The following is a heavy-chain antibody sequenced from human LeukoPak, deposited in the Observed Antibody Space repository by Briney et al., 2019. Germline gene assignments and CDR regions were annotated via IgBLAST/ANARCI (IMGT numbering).Heavy chain of an antibody. Sequence: SETLSLTCTVSGGSISSYYWSWIRQPPGKGLEWIGYIYYSGSTNYNPSLKSRVTISADTSKNQFSLKLSSVTAADTAVYYCARHLVFRDCSGGSCYRFDPWGQGTLVTVSS. CDR2: IYYSGST. J-gene: IGHJ5*02. D-gene: IGHD2-15*01. CDR1: GGSISSYY. V-gene: IGHV4-59*08. CDR3: ARHLVFRDCSGGSCYRFDP.